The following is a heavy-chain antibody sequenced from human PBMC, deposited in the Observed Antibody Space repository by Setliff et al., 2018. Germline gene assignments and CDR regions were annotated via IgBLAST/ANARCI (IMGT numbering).Heavy chain of an antibody. D-gene: IGHD2-15*01. CDR3: ATSTLSICSGGTCPNVFDV. Sequence: ASVKVSCKASAHIFKSYGISWVRQAPGQGLEWVGWISSYNDVTSYAQRFQGRVTLTTDTSTSAAYMELRTLRSDDTAVYYCATSTLSICSGGTCPNVFDVWGQGTMVTVSS. CDR1: AHIFKSYG. J-gene: IGHJ3*01. CDR2: ISSYNDVT. V-gene: IGHV1-18*01.